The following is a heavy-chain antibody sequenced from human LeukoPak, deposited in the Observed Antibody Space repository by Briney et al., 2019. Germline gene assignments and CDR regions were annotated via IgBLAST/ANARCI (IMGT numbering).Heavy chain of an antibody. D-gene: IGHD2-2*02. CDR3: AKGLHKYCSSTSCYTGEYFQH. CDR1: GFTFSSYA. Sequence: PGGSLRLSCAASGFTFSSYAMSWVRQAPAKGLEWVSAISGSGGSTYYADSVKGRFTISRDNSKNTLYLQMNSLRAEDTAVYYCAKGLHKYCSSTSCYTGEYFQHWGQGTLVTVSS. J-gene: IGHJ1*01. V-gene: IGHV3-23*01. CDR2: ISGSGGST.